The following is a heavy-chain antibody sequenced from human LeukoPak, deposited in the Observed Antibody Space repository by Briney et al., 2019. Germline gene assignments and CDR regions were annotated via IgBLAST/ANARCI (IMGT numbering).Heavy chain of an antibody. V-gene: IGHV1-69*13. J-gene: IGHJ3*02. D-gene: IGHD3-22*01. CDR2: IIPIFGTA. CDR1: GGTFSSYA. Sequence: ASVKVSCKASGGTFSSYAISWVRQAPGQGLEWMGGIIPIFGTANYAQKFQGRVTVTADESTSTAYMELSSLRSEDTAVYYRARVPYYYESSGYRFDIWGQGTMVTVSS. CDR3: ARVPYYYESSGYRFDI.